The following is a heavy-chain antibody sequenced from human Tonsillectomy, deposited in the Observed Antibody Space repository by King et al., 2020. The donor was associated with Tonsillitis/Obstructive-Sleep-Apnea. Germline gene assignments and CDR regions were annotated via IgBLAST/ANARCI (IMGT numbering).Heavy chain of an antibody. CDR2: INHSGIT. V-gene: IGHV4-34*01. CDR3: ARGRIVVVPAANPRGYFQH. J-gene: IGHJ1*01. CDR1: GGSLSGYY. D-gene: IGHD2-2*01. Sequence: VQLPQWGAGLLKPSETLSLTCAVYGGSLSGYYWSWIRQPPGKGLEWIGEINHSGITNYNPSLKSRVTISVDTSKNQFSLKLSSVTAADTAVYYCARGRIVVVPAANPRGYFQHWGQGTLVTVSS.